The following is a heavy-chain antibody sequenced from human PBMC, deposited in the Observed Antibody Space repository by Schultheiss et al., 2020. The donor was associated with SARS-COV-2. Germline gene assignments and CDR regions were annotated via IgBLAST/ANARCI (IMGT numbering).Heavy chain of an antibody. CDR2: IYHSGST. J-gene: IGHJ6*02. Sequence: SETLSLTCAVSGGSISSSNWWSWVRQPPGKGLEWIGEIYHSGSTNYNPSLKSRVTISVDKSKNQFSLKLSSVTAADTAVYYCARATRIAVAGRRYYYGMDVWGQGTTVTVSS. CDR3: ARATRIAVAGRRYYYGMDV. V-gene: IGHV4-4*02. D-gene: IGHD6-19*01. CDR1: GGSISSSNW.